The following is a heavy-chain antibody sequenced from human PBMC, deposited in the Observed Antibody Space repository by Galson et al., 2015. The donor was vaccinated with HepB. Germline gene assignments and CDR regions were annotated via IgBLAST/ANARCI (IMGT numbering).Heavy chain of an antibody. CDR1: GDSVSSHSAA. J-gene: IGHJ4*02. D-gene: IGHD1-20*01. V-gene: IGHV6-1*01. Sequence: CAISGDSVSSHSAAWNWIRQSPSRGLEWLGRTYYRSKWYNDYAVSVKSRITINPDTSKNQFSLQLNSVTPEDTAVYYCARDNMPNNWNDVGGGDYWGQGTLVTVSS. CDR3: ARDNMPNNWNDVGGGDY. CDR2: TYYRSKWYN.